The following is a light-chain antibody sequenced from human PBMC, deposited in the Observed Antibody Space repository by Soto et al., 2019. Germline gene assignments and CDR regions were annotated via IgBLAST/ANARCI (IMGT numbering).Light chain of an antibody. CDR2: DAS. V-gene: IGKV1-5*01. CDR3: QQYSTYSSLT. Sequence: DIQMTQSPSTLSASVGDRVTITCRASQSISTWLAWYQQKPGKAPKLLIYDASSLESGVPSRFSGSGSGTEFTLTISSLQPDDFATYYCQQYSTYSSLTFGGGTKVDIK. CDR1: QSISTW. J-gene: IGKJ4*01.